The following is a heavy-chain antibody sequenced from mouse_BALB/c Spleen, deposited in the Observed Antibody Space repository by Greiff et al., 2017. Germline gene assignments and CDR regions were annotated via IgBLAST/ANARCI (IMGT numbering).Heavy chain of an antibody. J-gene: IGHJ3*01. V-gene: IGHV4-1*02. Sequence: EVQLVESGGGLVQPGGSLKLSCAASGFDFSRYWMSWVRQAPGKGLEWIGEINPDSSTINYTPSLKDKFIISRDNAKNTRYLQMSKVRSEDTALYYCARRGHYYGYGFAYWGQGTLVTVSA. CDR1: GFDFSRYW. CDR2: INPDSSTI. CDR3: ARRGHYYGYGFAY. D-gene: IGHD1-2*01.